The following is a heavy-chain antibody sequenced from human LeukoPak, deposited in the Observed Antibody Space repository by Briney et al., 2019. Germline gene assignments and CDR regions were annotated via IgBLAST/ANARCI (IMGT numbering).Heavy chain of an antibody. D-gene: IGHD3-10*01. CDR2: IDWDDDK. J-gene: IGHJ4*02. Sequence: SGPTLVNPTQTLTXTCTFSGFSLSTSGMCVSWIRQPPGKALEWLARIDWDDDKFYSTSLKTRLTISKDTSKNQVVLTMTNMDPEDTATYYCARKREGNYYDSWGQGTLVTVSS. CDR3: ARKREGNYYDS. CDR1: GFSLSTSGMC. V-gene: IGHV2-70*17.